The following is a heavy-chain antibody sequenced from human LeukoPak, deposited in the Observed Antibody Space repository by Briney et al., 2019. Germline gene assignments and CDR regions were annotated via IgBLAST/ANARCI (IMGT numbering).Heavy chain of an antibody. CDR1: GFTFSSYA. Sequence: GRSLRLSCAASGFTFSSYAMHWVRQAPGKGLEWVAVISYDGSNKYYADSVKGRFTISRDNSKNSLYLQMNSLRVEDTAVYYCVRGLGTGSYWGQGTLVTVSP. J-gene: IGHJ4*02. V-gene: IGHV3-30*04. D-gene: IGHD3-9*01. CDR3: VRGLGTGSY. CDR2: ISYDGSNK.